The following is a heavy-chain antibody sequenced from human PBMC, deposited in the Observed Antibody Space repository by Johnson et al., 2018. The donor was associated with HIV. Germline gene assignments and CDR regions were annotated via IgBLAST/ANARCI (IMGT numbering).Heavy chain of an antibody. CDR3: AKDLDRELLALWAFHT. D-gene: IGHD2-8*02. CDR1: GLTFSDYD. J-gene: IGHJ3*02. V-gene: IGHV3-11*01. CDR2: ISSSGSTI. Sequence: QVQLVESGGGLVKPGGSLRLSCAASGLTFSDYDMSWIRQAPGKGLEWVSYISSSGSTIYYADSVRGRFTISRDTSRNTLNLQMDSLREDDTAVYYCAKDLDRELLALWAFHTWGQGTVVTVSS.